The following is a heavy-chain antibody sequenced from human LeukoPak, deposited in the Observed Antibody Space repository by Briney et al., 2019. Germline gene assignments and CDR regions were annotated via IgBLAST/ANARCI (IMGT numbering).Heavy chain of an antibody. Sequence: PGGSLRLSCAASGFTFSDRYMDWVRQAPGKGLEWVGRIRSKANSYTTDYAATGKVRFTISRDDSKNTAYLQINSLNTKDTAVYYCTTYCSSTSCYIYWGQGTLVTVSS. V-gene: IGHV3-72*01. CDR3: TTYCSSTSCYIY. CDR1: GFTFSDRY. D-gene: IGHD2-2*02. J-gene: IGHJ4*02. CDR2: IRSKANSYTT.